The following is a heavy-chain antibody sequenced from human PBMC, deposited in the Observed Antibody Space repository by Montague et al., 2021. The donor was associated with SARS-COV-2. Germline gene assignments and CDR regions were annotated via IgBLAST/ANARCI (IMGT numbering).Heavy chain of an antibody. D-gene: IGHD3-10*01. CDR1: GFTVSSNY. CDR2: IYSGGST. V-gene: IGHV3-66*02. CDR3: ARDQRRYGSGSYYGPYYYYYGMDV. Sequence: SLRLSCAASGFTVSSNYMSWVRQAPGKGLEWVSVIYSGGSTYYAXSVKGRFTISRDNSKNTLYLQMNSLRAEDTAVYYCARDQRRYGSGSYYGPYYYYYGMDVWGQGTTVTVSS. J-gene: IGHJ6*02.